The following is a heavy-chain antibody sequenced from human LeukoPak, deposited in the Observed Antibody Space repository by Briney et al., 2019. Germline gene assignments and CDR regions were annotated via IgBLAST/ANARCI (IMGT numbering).Heavy chain of an antibody. D-gene: IGHD6-19*01. CDR2: IESDGSKE. J-gene: IGHJ4*02. CDR1: GFRFASYD. CDR3: AKEGSGWYYLDY. V-gene: IGHV3-30*02. Sequence: GGSLRLSSVASGFRFASYDIHWVRQAPGKGLEWVTFIESDGSKEYYADSVKGRFTISRDNSMNTVNVQMNSLRPEDTAVYYCAKEGSGWYYLDYWGQGTVVTVSA.